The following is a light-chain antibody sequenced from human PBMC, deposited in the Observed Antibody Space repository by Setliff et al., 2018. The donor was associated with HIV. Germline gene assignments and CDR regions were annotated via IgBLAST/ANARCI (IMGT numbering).Light chain of an antibody. CDR3: QSSDSSGTFV. J-gene: IGLJ1*01. CDR2: KDS. Sequence: SYELTQPPSVSVSPGQTARITCSGGPLPKQYAYWYQQKAGQAPILLIYKDSERPSGIPERFSGSISGTTVMLTISGVQAEDEADYYCQSSDSSGTFVFGTGTKVTVL. CDR1: PLPKQY. V-gene: IGLV3-25*03.